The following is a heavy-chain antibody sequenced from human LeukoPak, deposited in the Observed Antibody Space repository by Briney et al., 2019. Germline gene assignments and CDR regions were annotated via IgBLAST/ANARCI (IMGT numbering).Heavy chain of an antibody. CDR3: ARGGYYYDSSGYYFIFDY. D-gene: IGHD3-22*01. CDR2: INHSGST. Sequence: PSETLSLTCAVYGGSFSGYYWSWLRQPPGKGLEWIGEINHSGSTNYNPSLKSRVTISVDTSKNQFSLKLSSVTAADTAVYYCARGGYYYDSSGYYFIFDYWGQGTLVTVSS. CDR1: GGSFSGYY. J-gene: IGHJ4*02. V-gene: IGHV4-34*01.